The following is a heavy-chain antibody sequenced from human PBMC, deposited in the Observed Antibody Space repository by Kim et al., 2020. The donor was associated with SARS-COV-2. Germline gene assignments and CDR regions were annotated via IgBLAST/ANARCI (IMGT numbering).Heavy chain of an antibody. CDR2: VSYGGST. J-gene: IGHJ4*02. Sequence: SETLSLTCSVSGGSLTSSSYFWGWIRQSPGKGLEWIGSVSYGGSTYFNPSLESRVTISIDTSKTQFSLNLSSVTAADTAVYYCARHEYMIGSRWPDYWGQGTLVTVSS. D-gene: IGHD6-13*01. V-gene: IGHV4-39*01. CDR1: GGSLTSSSYF. CDR3: ARHEYMIGSRWPDY.